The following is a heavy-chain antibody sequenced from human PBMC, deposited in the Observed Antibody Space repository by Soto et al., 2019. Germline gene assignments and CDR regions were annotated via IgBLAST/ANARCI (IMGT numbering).Heavy chain of an antibody. CDR1: GGSISNGAYY. V-gene: IGHV4-31*03. CDR3: ARDRQQLYSNWLDP. J-gene: IGHJ5*02. D-gene: IGHD6-13*01. CDR2: IYYSGSA. Sequence: SETLSLTCTVSGGSISNGAYYWTWIRQLPGKGLEWIGYIYYSGSAYYNPSLKSRVTISIDTSKNQFSLNLTSVTAADTAVYYCARDRQQLYSNWLDPWGQGTPVTVS.